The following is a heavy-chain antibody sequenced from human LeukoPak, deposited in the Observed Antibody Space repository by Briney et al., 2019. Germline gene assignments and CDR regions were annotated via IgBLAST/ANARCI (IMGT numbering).Heavy chain of an antibody. D-gene: IGHD2-2*01. V-gene: IGHV4-34*01. CDR1: GGSFSGYY. CDR2: INHSGST. Sequence: SETLSLTCAVYGGSFSGYYRSWIRQPPGKGLEWIGEINHSGSTNYNPSLKSRVTISVDTSKNQFSLKLSSVTAADTAVYYCARAFNVYQLPYNWFDPWGQGTLVTVSS. CDR3: ARAFNVYQLPYNWFDP. J-gene: IGHJ5*02.